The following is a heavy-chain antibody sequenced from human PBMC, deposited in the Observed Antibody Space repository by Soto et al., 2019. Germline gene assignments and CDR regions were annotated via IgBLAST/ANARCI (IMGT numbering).Heavy chain of an antibody. CDR1: GGSISSSSYY. CDR3: AREMYCSGGSCYNSNWFDP. Sequence: TLSLTCTVSGGSISSSSYYWGWIRQPPGKGLEWIGSIYYSGRTNYNPSLKSRVTISVDKSKNQFSLKLISVTAADTAVYYCAREMYCSGGSCYNSNWFDPWGQG. CDR2: IYYSGRT. V-gene: IGHV4-39*07. J-gene: IGHJ5*02. D-gene: IGHD2-15*01.